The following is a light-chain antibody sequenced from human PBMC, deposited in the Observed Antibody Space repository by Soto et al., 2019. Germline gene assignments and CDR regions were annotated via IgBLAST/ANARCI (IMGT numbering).Light chain of an antibody. CDR3: QQYGSSPPTT. Sequence: EIVLTQSPGTLSLSPGERATLSCRASQSVSSSYLAWYQQKPGQAPRLLIYGASSRDTGIPDRFSGSGSGTDFTLTISRLEPEDFAVYYCQQYGSSPPTTFGQGTKVEIK. J-gene: IGKJ1*01. CDR2: GAS. V-gene: IGKV3-20*01. CDR1: QSVSSSY.